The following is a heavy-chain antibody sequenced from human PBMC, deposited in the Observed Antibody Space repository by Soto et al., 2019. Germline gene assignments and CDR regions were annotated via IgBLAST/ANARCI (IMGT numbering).Heavy chain of an antibody. J-gene: IGHJ6*02. D-gene: IGHD2-21*02. Sequence: GESLKISCKGSGYSFTSYWIGWVRQMPGKGLEWMGIIYPGDSDTRYSPSFQGRVTISADKAISTAYLQWSSLKASDTAMYYCARSYCGGDCYSFYYYYGMDVWGQGTTVTVSS. CDR2: IYPGDSDT. V-gene: IGHV5-51*01. CDR3: ARSYCGGDCYSFYYYYGMDV. CDR1: GYSFTSYW.